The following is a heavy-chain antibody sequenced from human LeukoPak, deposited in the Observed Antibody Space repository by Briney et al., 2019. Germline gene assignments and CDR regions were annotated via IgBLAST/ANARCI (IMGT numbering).Heavy chain of an antibody. CDR3: AKDRGSIAAGGSDY. Sequence: PGGSLRLSCAASGFTFSTYGIHWVRQAPGKGLEWVAVISYDGSNKYYADSVKSRFTISRDNSKNTLYLQMNSLRAEDTAVYYCAKDRGSIAAGGSDYWGQGTLVTVSS. CDR1: GFTFSTYG. J-gene: IGHJ4*02. CDR2: ISYDGSNK. V-gene: IGHV3-30*18. D-gene: IGHD6-13*01.